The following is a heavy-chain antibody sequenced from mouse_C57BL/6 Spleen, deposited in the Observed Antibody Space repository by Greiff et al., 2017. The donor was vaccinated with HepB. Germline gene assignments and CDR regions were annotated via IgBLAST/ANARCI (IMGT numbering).Heavy chain of an antibody. D-gene: IGHD1-1*01. Sequence: QVQLQQSGAELARPGASVKMSCKASGYTFTSYTMHWVKQRPGQGLEWIGYINPSSGYTKYNQKFKDKATLTADKSSSTAYMQLSSLTSEDSAVYYCAREDLLRYSFAYWGQGTLVTVSA. V-gene: IGHV1-4*01. CDR1: GYTFTSYT. CDR2: INPSSGYT. CDR3: AREDLLRYSFAY. J-gene: IGHJ3*01.